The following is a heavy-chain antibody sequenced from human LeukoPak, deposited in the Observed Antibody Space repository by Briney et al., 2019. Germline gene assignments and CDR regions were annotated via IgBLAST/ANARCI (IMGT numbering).Heavy chain of an antibody. J-gene: IGHJ3*02. Sequence: PGGSLRLSYTTSEFTFSNYWMHWVRQVPGKGLVWVSRIDTDGTTTDYADSVKGRFTISRDNAKNSLYLQMNSLRTEDTALYYCAKDQRPFRIQLWHDAFDIWGQGTMVTVSS. V-gene: IGHV3-74*01. CDR3: AKDQRPFRIQLWHDAFDI. D-gene: IGHD5-18*01. CDR1: EFTFSNYW. CDR2: IDTDGTTT.